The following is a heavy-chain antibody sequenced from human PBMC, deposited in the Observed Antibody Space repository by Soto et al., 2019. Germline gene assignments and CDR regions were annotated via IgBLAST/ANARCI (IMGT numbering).Heavy chain of an antibody. CDR2: IYYSGSA. Sequence: QVQLQESGPGLVKPSQTLSLTCTVSGGSISSGDYYWSWIRQPPGKGLEWSGYIYYSGSANYNPSLKIRVTISVDTSKNQFSLKLSSVTAADTAVYYCARRDYYDSSGYSYYFDYWGQGTLVTVSS. J-gene: IGHJ4*02. D-gene: IGHD3-22*01. CDR1: GGSISSGDYY. V-gene: IGHV4-30-4*01. CDR3: ARRDYYDSSGYSYYFDY.